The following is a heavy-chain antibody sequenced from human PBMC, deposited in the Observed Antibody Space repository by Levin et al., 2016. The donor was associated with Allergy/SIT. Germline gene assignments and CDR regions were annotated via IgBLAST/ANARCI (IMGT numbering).Heavy chain of an antibody. D-gene: IGHD2-2*01. J-gene: IGHJ4*02. Sequence: SCAISGDSVSNNRAAWTWIRQSPSRGLEWLGRTYYRSNWYNDYGVSVKSRITINPDTSKNQFSLQLNSVTPEDTAVYYCARGGHLGGLCSSTSCYFDYWGQGTLVTVSS. CDR1: GDSVSNNRAA. V-gene: IGHV6-1*01. CDR2: TYYRSNWYN. CDR3: ARGGHLGGLCSSTSCYFDY.